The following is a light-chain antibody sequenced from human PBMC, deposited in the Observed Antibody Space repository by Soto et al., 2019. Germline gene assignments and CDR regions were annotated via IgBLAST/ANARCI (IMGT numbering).Light chain of an antibody. Sequence: DIVMTQSPLSLPVTPGEPASISCRSSQSLLHTNGYNYLEWYLQKPGQSPQALIYLGSNRSSGVPDRFSGSGSGTEFTLTISSMQPDDFATFYCQQYNGYSRTFGQGTKVDIK. J-gene: IGKJ1*01. CDR1: QSLLHTNGYNY. CDR2: LGS. CDR3: QQYNGYSRT. V-gene: IGKV2-28*01.